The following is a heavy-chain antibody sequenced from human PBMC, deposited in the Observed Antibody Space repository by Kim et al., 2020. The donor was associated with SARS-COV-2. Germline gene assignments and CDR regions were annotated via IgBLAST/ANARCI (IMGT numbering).Heavy chain of an antibody. CDR3: ARGGFYGSGSGADY. CDR2: IYHSGST. J-gene: IGHJ4*02. D-gene: IGHD3-10*01. CDR1: GGSISSGGYS. Sequence: SETLSLTCAVSGGSISSGGYSWSWIRQPPGKGLEWIGYIYHSGSTYYNPSLKSRVTISVDRSKNQFSLKLSSVTAADTAVYYCARGGFYGSGSGADYWGQGTLVTVSS. V-gene: IGHV4-30-2*01.